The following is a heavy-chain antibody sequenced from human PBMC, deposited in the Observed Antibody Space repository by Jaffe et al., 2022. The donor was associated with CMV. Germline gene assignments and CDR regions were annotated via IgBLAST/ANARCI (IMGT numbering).Heavy chain of an antibody. J-gene: IGHJ5*02. Sequence: EVQLLESGGGLVQPGGSLRLSCAASGFTFSSYAMSWVRQAPGKGLEWVSAISGSGGSTYYADSVKGRFTISRDNSKNTLYLQMNSLRAEDTAVYYCAKGVGIVVVPAAMFKWFDPWGQGTLVTVSS. D-gene: IGHD2-2*01. CDR2: ISGSGGST. V-gene: IGHV3-23*01. CDR1: GFTFSSYA. CDR3: AKGVGIVVVPAAMFKWFDP.